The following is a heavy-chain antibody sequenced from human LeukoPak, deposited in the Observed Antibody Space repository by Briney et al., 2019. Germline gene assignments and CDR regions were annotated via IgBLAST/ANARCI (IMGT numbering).Heavy chain of an antibody. CDR2: INPNSGDT. D-gene: IGHD3-16*02. CDR1: GYTFTDYY. CDR3: ARDQGVIPYYFDY. Sequence: ASVKVSCKASGYTFTDYYLQWVRQAPGQGLEWIGWINPNSGDTNYAQKFQGRVTMTGDSSISTAYMDLSGLRFDDTAVYYCARDQGVIPYYFDYWGQGALVTVSS. J-gene: IGHJ4*02. V-gene: IGHV1-2*02.